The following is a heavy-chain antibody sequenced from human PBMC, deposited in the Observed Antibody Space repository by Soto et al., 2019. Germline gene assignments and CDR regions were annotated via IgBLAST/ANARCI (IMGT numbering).Heavy chain of an antibody. V-gene: IGHV6-1*01. CDR2: TDYRSKWYN. CDR3: ARDPGYSSSCKKRYYYYGMDV. D-gene: IGHD6-13*01. Sequence: PSQTLALTCVISGDSVSSNSAAWNWIRQSPSRGLEWLGRTDYRSKWYNDDGVSVKSRITINPDTSRNQFSLQLNSVTPQDTDVYYCARDPGYSSSCKKRYYYYGMDVWDQGTTLTVPS. J-gene: IGHJ6*02. CDR1: GDSVSSNSAA.